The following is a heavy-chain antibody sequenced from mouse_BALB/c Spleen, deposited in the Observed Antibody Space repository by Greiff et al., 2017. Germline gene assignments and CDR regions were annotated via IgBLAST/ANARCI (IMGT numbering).Heavy chain of an antibody. V-gene: IGHV14-4*02. J-gene: IGHJ4*01. D-gene: IGHD2-14*01. CDR1: GFNIKDYY. Sequence: VQLKESGAELVRSGASVKLSCTASGFNIKDYYMHWVKQRPEQGLEWIGWIDPENGDTEYAPKFQGKATMTADTSSNTAYLQLSSLTSEDTAVYYCNAGEVPTMDYWGQGTSVTVSS. CDR2: IDPENGDT. CDR3: NAGEVPTMDY.